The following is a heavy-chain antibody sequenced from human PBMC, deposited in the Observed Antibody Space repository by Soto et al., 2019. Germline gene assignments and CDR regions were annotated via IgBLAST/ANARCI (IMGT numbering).Heavy chain of an antibody. CDR2: ISGSGKTT. CDR1: GFTFNKCG. J-gene: IGHJ4*02. CDR3: AKDVSENSGTGIADY. V-gene: IGHV3-23*01. D-gene: IGHD5-12*01. Sequence: DVQLLESGGGLVQPGGSLRLSCAASGFTFNKCGISWVRQAPGKGLKWVATISGSGKTTEYADSVKGRLTISRDNSRNTVHLQMNSLRVEDTAIYYCAKDVSENSGTGIADYWGQGTLVTVSS.